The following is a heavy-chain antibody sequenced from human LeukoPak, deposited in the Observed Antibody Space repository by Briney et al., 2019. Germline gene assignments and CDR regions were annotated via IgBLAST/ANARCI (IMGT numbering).Heavy chain of an antibody. CDR2: IIPFFGTA. CDR3: ARESIAAAGIYFDY. D-gene: IGHD6-13*01. CDR1: GGTFSSYA. J-gene: IGHJ4*02. Sequence: SVKVSCKVSGGTFSSYAISWVRQAPGQGLEWMGGIIPFFGTANYAQKFQGRVTITADESTSTAYMELSSLRSEDTAVFYCARESIAAAGIYFDYWGQGTLVTVSP. V-gene: IGHV1-69*01.